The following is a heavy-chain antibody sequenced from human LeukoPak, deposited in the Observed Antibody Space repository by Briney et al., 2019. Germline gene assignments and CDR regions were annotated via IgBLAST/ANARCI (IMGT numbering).Heavy chain of an antibody. Sequence: GGSLRLPCAASGFTFSDYYMSWIRQAPGKGLEWVSYISSSGSTIYYADSVKGRFTISRDNAKNSLYLQMNSLRAEDTAVYYCARARSPRTAAAALDYWGQGTLVTVSS. CDR2: ISSSGSTI. J-gene: IGHJ4*02. CDR1: GFTFSDYY. D-gene: IGHD6-13*01. CDR3: ARARSPRTAAAALDY. V-gene: IGHV3-11*04.